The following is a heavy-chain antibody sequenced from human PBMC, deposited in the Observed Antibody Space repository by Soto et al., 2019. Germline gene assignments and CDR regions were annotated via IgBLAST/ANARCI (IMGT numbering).Heavy chain of an antibody. D-gene: IGHD2-15*01. CDR3: ASASGGSCCQFDY. CDR1: GGSISSGGYS. CDR2: IYHSGST. V-gene: IGHV4-30-2*01. Sequence: QLQLQESGSGLVKPSQTLSLTCAVSGGSISSGGYSWSWIRQPPGKGLEWIGYIYHSGSTYYNPSLKSRVTISVDRSKNQFSLKLSSVTAADTAVYYCASASGGSCCQFDYWGQGTLVIVSS. J-gene: IGHJ4*02.